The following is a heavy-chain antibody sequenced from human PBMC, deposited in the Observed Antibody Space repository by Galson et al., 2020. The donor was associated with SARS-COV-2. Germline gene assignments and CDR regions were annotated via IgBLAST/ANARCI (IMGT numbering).Heavy chain of an antibody. CDR1: GYPHTNYD. CDR3: ARSYDDFATWFDP. D-gene: IGHD4-17*01. CDR2: MNPDSGNT. Sequence: ASVRVYCKSSGYPHTNYDINWERQAPGHGLERTGLMNPDSGNTGYVQKFQGRVTMTRTTSISTAYMELNRLTSEDTAVYYCARSYDDFATWFDPWGQGTLVTVPS. V-gene: IGHV1-8*01. J-gene: IGHJ5*02.